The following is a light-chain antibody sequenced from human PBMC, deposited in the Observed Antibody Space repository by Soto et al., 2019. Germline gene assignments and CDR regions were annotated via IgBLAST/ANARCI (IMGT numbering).Light chain of an antibody. V-gene: IGKV1-5*03. CDR1: QSISSW. CDR2: KAS. Sequence: DIQMTQSPSTLSASVGDRVTITCRASQSISSWLAWYQQKPGKAPKLLIYKASSLESGVPSRFSGSGSGTEFTLTISSLHPDDFATYYCQQYTVPLYTFGQGTKLEIK. CDR3: QQYTVPLYT. J-gene: IGKJ2*01.